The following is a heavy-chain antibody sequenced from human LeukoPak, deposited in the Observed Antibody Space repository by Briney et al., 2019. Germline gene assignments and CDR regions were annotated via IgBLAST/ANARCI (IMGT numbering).Heavy chain of an antibody. D-gene: IGHD4-17*01. CDR2: IYSGGST. CDR1: GFTVSSHY. J-gene: IGHJ6*03. V-gene: IGHV3-53*01. CDR3: ARAYGDYVSHYYYYMDV. Sequence: PGGSLRLSCAASGFTVSSHYMSWVRQAPGKGLEWVSVIYSGGSTHYADSVKGRFTISRDNSKNTLYLQMNSLRAEDTAVYYCARAYGDYVSHYYYYMDVWGKGTTVTVSS.